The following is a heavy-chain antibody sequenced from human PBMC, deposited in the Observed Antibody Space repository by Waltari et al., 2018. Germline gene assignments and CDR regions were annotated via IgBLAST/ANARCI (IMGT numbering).Heavy chain of an antibody. V-gene: IGHV1-69*01. J-gene: IGHJ4*02. Sequence: QVQLLQSGAEVKKPGSSVKVSCKTSGGTFSSYSFSWVRQAPGQEPQWMGGFLPIFGTATYPQKFQGRVTITADESTSTSYMELSSLTSEDTAVYYCTTDLGGYQKYYFDSWGQGTLVTVSS. CDR1: GGTFSSYS. D-gene: IGHD5-12*01. CDR3: TTDLGGYQKYYFDS. CDR2: FLPIFGTA.